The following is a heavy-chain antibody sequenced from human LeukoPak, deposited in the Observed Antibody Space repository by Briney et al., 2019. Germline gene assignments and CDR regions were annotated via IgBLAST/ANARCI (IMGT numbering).Heavy chain of an antibody. CDR2: IYYSGST. Sequence: SETLSLTCTVSGGSISSGGYYWNWIRQHPGKGLEWIGFIYYSGSTNYNPSLKSRVTISVDTSKNQFSLKLSSVTAADTAVYYCARHADPWYFDLWGRGTLVTVSS. J-gene: IGHJ2*01. V-gene: IGHV4-61*08. CDR1: GGSISSGGYY. CDR3: ARHADPWYFDL.